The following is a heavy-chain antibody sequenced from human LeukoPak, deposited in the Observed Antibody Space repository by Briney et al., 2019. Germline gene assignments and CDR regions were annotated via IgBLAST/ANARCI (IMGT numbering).Heavy chain of an antibody. J-gene: IGHJ5*02. CDR1: GYTFTAYY. CDR3: ARTIAYTECLDP. Sequence: GASVKVSCKASGYTFTAYYINWVRQAPGQGLEWMGWINPHSGGAVYAQGFQGRVTMTRDTSTSTVYMELSSLRSEDTALYYCARTIAYTECLDPWGQGTLVTVSS. CDR2: INPHSGGA. V-gene: IGHV1-2*02. D-gene: IGHD2-21*01.